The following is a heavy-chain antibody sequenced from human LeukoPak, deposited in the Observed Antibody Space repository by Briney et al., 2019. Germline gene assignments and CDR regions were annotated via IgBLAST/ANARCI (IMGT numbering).Heavy chain of an antibody. V-gene: IGHV3-33*01. CDR3: AREATLLRKQWLAY. CDR1: GFIFSCCG. J-gene: IGHJ4*02. D-gene: IGHD6-19*01. CDR2: IWADGSNK. Sequence: GGSVRLSCAASGFIFSCCGLHWVRQAPGKGLEWVAVIWADGSNKYYADSVKGRFTISRDNSKNTLYLQMNSLRAEDTAVYYCAREATLLRKQWLAYWGQGSLVTVSS.